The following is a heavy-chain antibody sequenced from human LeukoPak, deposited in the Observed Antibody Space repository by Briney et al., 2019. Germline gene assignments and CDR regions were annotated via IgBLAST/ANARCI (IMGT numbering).Heavy chain of an antibody. Sequence: GGSLRLSCAASGFTFSNFWMHWVRQAPGKGLVWVSRIDNDGYSTTYADSVRGRFTISRDNAKNSLYLQMNSLRAGDTAVYYCASSRGSWPDYFDYWGQGTLVTVSS. CDR3: ASSRGSWPDYFDY. CDR1: GFTFSNFW. V-gene: IGHV3-74*01. J-gene: IGHJ4*02. D-gene: IGHD6-13*01. CDR2: IDNDGYST.